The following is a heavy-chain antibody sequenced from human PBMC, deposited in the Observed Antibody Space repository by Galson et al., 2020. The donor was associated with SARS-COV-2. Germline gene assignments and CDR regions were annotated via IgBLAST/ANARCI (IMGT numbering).Heavy chain of an antibody. J-gene: IGHJ4*02. CDR1: GGSISSSSYY. CDR2: IYYSGST. V-gene: IGHV4-39*01. D-gene: IGHD3-3*01. CDR3: ARHWASTGYECGSGYDLDTYFDY. Sequence: SETLSLTCTVSGGSISSSSYYWGWIRQPPGKGLEWIGSIYYSGSTYYNPSLKSRVTISVDTSKNQFSLKLSSVTAADTAVYYCARHWASTGYECGSGYDLDTYFDYWGQGTLVTVSS.